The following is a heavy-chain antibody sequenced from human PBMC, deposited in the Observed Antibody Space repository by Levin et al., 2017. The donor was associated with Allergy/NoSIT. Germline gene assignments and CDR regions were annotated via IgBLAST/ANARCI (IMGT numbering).Heavy chain of an antibody. CDR3: AKVGKGSSGWYWRGAFDI. CDR1: GFTFRSFT. Sequence: GGSLRLSCAASGFTFRSFTMTWVRQAPGKGLEWVSTISYSGGSTNYADSVKGRFTVSRDNSKNTLYLEMNSLRDEDTAVYYCAKVGKGSSGWYWRGAFDIWGQGTMATVSS. D-gene: IGHD6-19*01. V-gene: IGHV3-23*01. CDR2: ISYSGGST. J-gene: IGHJ3*02.